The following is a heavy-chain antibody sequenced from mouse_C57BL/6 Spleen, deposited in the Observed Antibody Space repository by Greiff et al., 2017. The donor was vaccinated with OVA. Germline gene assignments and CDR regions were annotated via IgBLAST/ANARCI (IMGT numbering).Heavy chain of an antibody. D-gene: IGHD1-1*01. V-gene: IGHV1-55*01. CDR2: IYPGSGST. Sequence: QVQLQQSGAELVKPGASVKMSCKASGYNFTSYWITWVKQRPGQGLEWIGDIYPGSGSTNYNEKFKSKATLTVDTSSSTAYMQLSSLTSEDSAVYYCARYYYGSHWYFDVWGTGTTVTVSS. CDR1: GYNFTSYW. J-gene: IGHJ1*03. CDR3: ARYYYGSHWYFDV.